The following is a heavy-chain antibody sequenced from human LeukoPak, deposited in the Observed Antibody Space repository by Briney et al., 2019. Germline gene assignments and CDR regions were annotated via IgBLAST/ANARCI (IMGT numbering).Heavy chain of an antibody. D-gene: IGHD3-10*01. Sequence: MVRIIPIFGTANYAQKFQGRVTITTDESTSTAYMELSSLRSEDTAVYYCARDLPPYYYGSGSCDYWGQGTLVTVSS. J-gene: IGHJ4*02. V-gene: IGHV1-69*05. CDR2: IIPIFGTA. CDR3: ARDLPPYYYGSGSCDY.